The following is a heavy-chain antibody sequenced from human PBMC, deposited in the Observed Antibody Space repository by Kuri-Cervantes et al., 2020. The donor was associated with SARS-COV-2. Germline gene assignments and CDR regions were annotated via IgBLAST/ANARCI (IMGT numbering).Heavy chain of an antibody. Sequence: SETLSLTCTVSGGSISSYYWSWIRQPPGKGLEWIGYIYYSGTTRYNPSLKSRVTISVDTSENQFSLNLSSVTAADAAVYYCARDSYYGSGRSGYYYYGMDVWGQGTTVTVSS. CDR2: IYYSGTT. V-gene: IGHV4-59*01. CDR1: GGSISSYY. J-gene: IGHJ6*02. CDR3: ARDSYYGSGRSGYYYYGMDV. D-gene: IGHD3-10*01.